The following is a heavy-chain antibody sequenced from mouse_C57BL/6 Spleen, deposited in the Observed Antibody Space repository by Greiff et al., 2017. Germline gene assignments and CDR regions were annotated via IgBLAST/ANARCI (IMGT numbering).Heavy chain of an antibody. V-gene: IGHV2-2*01. J-gene: IGHJ2*01. D-gene: IGHD2-3*01. Sequence: VKLMESGPGLVQPSQSLSITCTVSGFSLTSYGVHWVRQSPGKGLEWLGVIWSGGSTDYNAAFISRLSISKDNSKSQVFFKMNSLQADDTAIYYCAREGDGYLRYYFDYWGQGTTLTVSS. CDR2: IWSGGST. CDR3: AREGDGYLRYYFDY. CDR1: GFSLTSYG.